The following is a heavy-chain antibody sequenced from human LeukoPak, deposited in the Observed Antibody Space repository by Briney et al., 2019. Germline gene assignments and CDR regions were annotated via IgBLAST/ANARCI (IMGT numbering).Heavy chain of an antibody. CDR1: GFNFNVCD. CDR3: ARNTTDRPYDF. D-gene: IGHD1/OR15-1a*01. J-gene: IGHJ4*02. Sequence: AGGSLRLSCAASGFNFNVCDVTWVRQAPGKGLEWLSTVIASGTYTYYAHSVKGRFTISRDNSKNTLHLQMDSLRVEDTAVYFCARNTTDRPYDFWGQGTLVTVSS. V-gene: IGHV3-23*01. CDR2: VIASGTYT.